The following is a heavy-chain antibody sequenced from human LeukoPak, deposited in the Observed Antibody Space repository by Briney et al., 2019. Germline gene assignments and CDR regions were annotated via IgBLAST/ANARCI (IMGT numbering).Heavy chain of an antibody. V-gene: IGHV3-30-3*01. D-gene: IGHD1-14*01. CDR1: GNYW. CDR2: ISYDGSNK. J-gene: IGHJ6*02. CDR3: ARDLEPRSYYYYYYGMDV. Sequence: GGSLRLSCAASGNYWMHWVRQAPGKGLEWVAVISYDGSNKYYADSVKGRFTISRDNSKNTLYLQMNSLRAEDTAVYYCARDLEPRSYYYYYYGMDVWGQGTTVTVSS.